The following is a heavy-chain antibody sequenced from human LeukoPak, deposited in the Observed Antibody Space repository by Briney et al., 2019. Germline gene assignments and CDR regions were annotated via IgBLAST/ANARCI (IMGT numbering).Heavy chain of an antibody. Sequence: PSETLSLTCAVYGGSFSGYYWSWIRQPPGKGLEWIGEINHSGSTNYNPSLKSRVTISVDTSRNQFSLKLTSVTAADTAVYYCATTKWELLYPLDYWGQGTLVTVSS. V-gene: IGHV4-34*01. CDR3: ATTKWELLYPLDY. D-gene: IGHD1-26*01. CDR1: GGSFSGYY. CDR2: INHSGST. J-gene: IGHJ4*02.